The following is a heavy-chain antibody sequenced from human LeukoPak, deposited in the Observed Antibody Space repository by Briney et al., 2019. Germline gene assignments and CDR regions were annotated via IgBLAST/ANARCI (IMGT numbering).Heavy chain of an antibody. CDR2: ISSSSGYI. CDR3: ARGGYQPYYYMDV. D-gene: IGHD2-2*01. V-gene: IGHV3-21*01. J-gene: IGHJ6*03. Sequence: GGSLRLSCTASGFTFSSYSMNWVRQAPGKGLEWVSSISSSSGYIFYADSVKGRFTISRDNSKKIVYLQMDSLRVDDTAVYYCARGGYQPYYYMDVWGTGTTVTVSS. CDR1: GFTFSSYS.